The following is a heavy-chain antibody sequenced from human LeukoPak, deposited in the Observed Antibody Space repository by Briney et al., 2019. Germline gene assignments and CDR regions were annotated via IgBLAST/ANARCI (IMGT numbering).Heavy chain of an antibody. CDR3: AKDSGSGWPGDYFDY. Sequence: GGSLRLSCAASGFTFSSYGMHWVRQAPGKGLEWVAVISYDGSNKYYADSVKGRFTISRDNSKNTLYLQMNSLGAEDTAVYYCAKDSGSGWPGDYFDYWGQGTLVTVSS. J-gene: IGHJ4*02. CDR1: GFTFSSYG. V-gene: IGHV3-30*18. CDR2: ISYDGSNK. D-gene: IGHD6-19*01.